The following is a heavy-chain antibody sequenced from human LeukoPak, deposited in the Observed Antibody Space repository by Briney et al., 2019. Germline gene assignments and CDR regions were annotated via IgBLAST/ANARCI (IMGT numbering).Heavy chain of an antibody. CDR2: VSAYNGNT. J-gene: IGHJ3*01. CDR3: ARDAPRWRNAFDF. CDR1: GYTFTSTG. V-gene: IGHV1-18*01. Sequence: ASVKVSCKASGYTFTSTGICWVRQAPGQGLEWMGWVSAYNGNTNYAQKFRGRVTMTRDTSTNTAYMELRSLRSDDTAVYFCARDAPRWRNAFDFWAKGQWSPSLQ. D-gene: IGHD4-23*01.